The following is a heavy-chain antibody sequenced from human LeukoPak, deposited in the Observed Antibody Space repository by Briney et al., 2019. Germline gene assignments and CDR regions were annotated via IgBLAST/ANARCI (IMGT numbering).Heavy chain of an antibody. J-gene: IGHJ6*02. CDR3: ARAALYCSSTSCYRNYYGMDV. D-gene: IGHD2-2*02. CDR1: GYTFTSYA. CDR2: IIPILGIA. Sequence: SVKVSCKASGYTFTSYAISWVRQAPGQGLEWMGRIIPILGIANYAQKFQGRVTITADKSTSTAYMELSSLRSEDTAVYYCARAALYCSSTSCYRNYYGMDVWGQGTTVTVSS. V-gene: IGHV1-69*04.